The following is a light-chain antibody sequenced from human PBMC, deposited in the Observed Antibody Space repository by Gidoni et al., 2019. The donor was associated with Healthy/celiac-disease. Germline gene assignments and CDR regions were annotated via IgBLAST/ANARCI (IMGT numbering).Light chain of an antibody. CDR3: QQYNSYPWT. CDR1: QSISSW. Sequence: DIQMTPSPSTLSASVGHRVTITCRASQSISSWLAWYQQKPGKAPKLLLYKASSLESGVPSMCSGSGSGTEFTLTISSLQPDDVATYYCQQYNSYPWTFGQGTKVEIK. V-gene: IGKV1-5*03. J-gene: IGKJ1*01. CDR2: KAS.